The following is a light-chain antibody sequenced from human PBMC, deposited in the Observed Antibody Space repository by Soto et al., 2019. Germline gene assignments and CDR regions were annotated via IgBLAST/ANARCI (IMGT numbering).Light chain of an antibody. J-gene: IGKJ1*01. Sequence: EIVMTQSPATLSVSPGERATLSCRASESVSSNLAWYQQKPGQAPSLLFYGEYNRATDIPARFSGTGSGTEFTLTISSTTCEDFEVYYCQQHSKWPRMFGPGTKV. CDR3: QQHSKWPRM. CDR2: GEY. V-gene: IGKV3-15*01. CDR1: ESVSSN.